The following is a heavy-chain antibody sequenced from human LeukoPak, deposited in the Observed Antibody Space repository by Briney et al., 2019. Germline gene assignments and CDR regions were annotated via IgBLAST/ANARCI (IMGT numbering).Heavy chain of an antibody. CDR2: TYYRSKWYN. CDR1: GDSVSSNSAA. Sequence: SQTLSLTCAISGDSVSSNSAAWNWIRQSPSRGLEWLGRTYYRSKWYNDYAVSVKSRITINPDTSKNQFSLQLNSVTPEDTAVYYCARVGTMVRGVIITRDNWFDPWGQGTLVTVSS. V-gene: IGHV6-1*01. D-gene: IGHD3-10*01. CDR3: ARVGTMVRGVIITRDNWFDP. J-gene: IGHJ5*02.